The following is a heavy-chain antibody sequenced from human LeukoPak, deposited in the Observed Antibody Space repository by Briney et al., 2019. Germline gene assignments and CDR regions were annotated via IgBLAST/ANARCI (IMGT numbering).Heavy chain of an antibody. Sequence: SETLSLTCTVSGGSISSSSYYWGWIRQPPGKGLEWIGSIYYSGSTYYNPSLKSRVTISVDTSKNQFSLKLSSVTAADTAVYYCARGDYFDYWGQGTLVTVSS. CDR1: GGSISSSSYY. J-gene: IGHJ4*02. CDR2: IYYSGST. V-gene: IGHV4-39*07. CDR3: ARGDYFDY.